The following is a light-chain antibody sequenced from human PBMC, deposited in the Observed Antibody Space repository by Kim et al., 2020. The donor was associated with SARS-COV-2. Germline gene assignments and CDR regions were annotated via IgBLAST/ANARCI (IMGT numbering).Light chain of an antibody. CDR2: GAY. CDR3: QQYGQGYI. J-gene: IGKJ2*01. Sequence: SWSPGNSPPLSRQASQNRRSRYLARSQQKPGQAPSLLIYGAYSRATRIPDRCSGSGYGTHFPLTISRLYREDFAVYYCQQYGQGYIFGQETKLE. CDR1: QNRRSRY. V-gene: IGKV3-20*01.